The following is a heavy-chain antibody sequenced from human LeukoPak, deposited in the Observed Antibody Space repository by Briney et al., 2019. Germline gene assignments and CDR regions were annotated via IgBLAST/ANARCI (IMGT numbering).Heavy chain of an antibody. Sequence: GASVKVSCKASGGTFSSYAISWVRQAPGQGLEWMGGIIPIFGTANYAQKFQGRVTITADESTSTAYMELSSLRPEDTAVYYCARILRYDILTGYYNDAFDIWGQGTMVTVSS. CDR2: IIPIFGTA. CDR1: GGTFSSYA. CDR3: ARILRYDILTGYYNDAFDI. J-gene: IGHJ3*02. V-gene: IGHV1-69*13. D-gene: IGHD3-9*01.